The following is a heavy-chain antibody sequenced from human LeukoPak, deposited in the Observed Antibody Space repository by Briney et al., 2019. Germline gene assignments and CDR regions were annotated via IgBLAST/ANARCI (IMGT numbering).Heavy chain of an antibody. V-gene: IGHV3-23*01. J-gene: IGHJ6*03. Sequence: PGGTLRLSCAASGFTFSSYGMSWVRQAPGKGLEWVSAISGSGGSTYYADSVKGRFTISRDNSKNTLYLQMNSLRAEDTAVYYCARWKPYGNKPNYYYYYYMDVWGKGTTVTISS. CDR3: ARWKPYGNKPNYYYYYYMDV. CDR2: ISGSGGST. CDR1: GFTFSSYG. D-gene: IGHD4-23*01.